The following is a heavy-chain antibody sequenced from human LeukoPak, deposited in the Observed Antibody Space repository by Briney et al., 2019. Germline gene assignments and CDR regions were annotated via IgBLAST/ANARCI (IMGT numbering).Heavy chain of an antibody. J-gene: IGHJ4*02. CDR1: GGTFSSYA. Sequence: SVKVSCKASGGTFSSYAISWVRQAPGQGLEWMGGIIPIFGTANYAQKFQGRVTITTNESTSTAYMELSSLRSEDTAVYYCASGYSYGYDTPIDYWGQGTLVTVSS. V-gene: IGHV1-69*05. CDR2: IIPIFGTA. CDR3: ASGYSYGYDTPIDY. D-gene: IGHD5-18*01.